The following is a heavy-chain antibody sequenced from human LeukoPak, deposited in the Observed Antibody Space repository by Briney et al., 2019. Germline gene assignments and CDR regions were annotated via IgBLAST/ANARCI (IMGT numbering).Heavy chain of an antibody. J-gene: IGHJ4*02. CDR3: AKGSNRGVATIDY. V-gene: IGHV3-66*01. D-gene: IGHD5-12*01. CDR1: GFTVSSSY. Sequence: GGSLRLSCAPSGFTVSSSYMSWVRQAPGKGLEWVSIIYSSGSTYYADSVKGRFTISRDNSKNTLFLQMNSLRAEDTAVYYCAKGSNRGVATIDYWGQGTLVTVSS. CDR2: IYSSGST.